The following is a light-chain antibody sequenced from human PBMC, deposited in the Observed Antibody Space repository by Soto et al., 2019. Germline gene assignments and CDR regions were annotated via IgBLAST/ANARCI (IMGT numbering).Light chain of an antibody. CDR3: SSYTGRSTLLYV. V-gene: IGLV2-14*01. Sequence: QSALTQPASVSGSPGQSITISCTGTSSDVGDYKYVSWYRQHPGKAPKLMIYDVTNRPSGVSNRFSGSKSGNTASLTISGLQAEDEADYYCSSYTGRSTLLYVFGTGTKLTVL. CDR1: SSDVGDYKY. J-gene: IGLJ1*01. CDR2: DVT.